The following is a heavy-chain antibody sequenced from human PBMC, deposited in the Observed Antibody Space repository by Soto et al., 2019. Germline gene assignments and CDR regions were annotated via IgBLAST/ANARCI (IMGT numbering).Heavy chain of an antibody. CDR2: IYYSGST. V-gene: IGHV4-39*01. J-gene: IGHJ4*02. CDR1: GGSISSSSYY. CDR3: ARLDNDLYSSGWYFDY. Sequence: QLQLQESGPGLVKPSETLSLTCTVSGGSISSSSYYWGWIRQPPGKGLEWIGSIYYSGSTYYNPALKSRVTISVDTSKNQFSLKLSSVTAADTAVYYCARLDNDLYSSGWYFDYWGQGTLVTVSS. D-gene: IGHD6-19*01.